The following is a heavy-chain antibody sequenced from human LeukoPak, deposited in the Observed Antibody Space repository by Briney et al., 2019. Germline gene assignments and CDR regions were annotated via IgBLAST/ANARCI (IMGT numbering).Heavy chain of an antibody. Sequence: SVKVSCKASGGIFNSYAISWVRQAPGQGLEWMGAIIPKSATTNYAQRFQGRATFTADEGTTTAYMELGGLTSGDTAIYFCATAPLGYCTHGVCYTNDFWGQGTLITVSS. D-gene: IGHD2-8*01. CDR3: ATAPLGYCTHGVCYTNDF. CDR2: IIPKSATT. J-gene: IGHJ4*01. CDR1: GGIFNSYA. V-gene: IGHV1-69*13.